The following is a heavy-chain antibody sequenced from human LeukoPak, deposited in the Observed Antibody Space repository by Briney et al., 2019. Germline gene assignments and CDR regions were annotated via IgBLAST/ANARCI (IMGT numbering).Heavy chain of an antibody. CDR3: ARAARAGILTGYYYFDY. J-gene: IGHJ4*02. CDR2: INHSGST. V-gene: IGHV4-34*01. CDR1: GGSFSGYY. Sequence: SETLSPTCAVYGGSFSGYYWSWIRQPPGKGLEWIGEINHSGSTNYNPSLKSRVTISVDTSKNQFSLKLSSVTAADTAVYYCARAARAGILTGYYYFDYWGQGTLVTVSS. D-gene: IGHD3-9*01.